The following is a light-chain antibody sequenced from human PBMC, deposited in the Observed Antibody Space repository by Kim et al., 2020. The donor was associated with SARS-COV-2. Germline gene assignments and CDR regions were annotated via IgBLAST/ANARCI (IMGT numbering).Light chain of an antibody. Sequence: ASVEDRVTTTCPASQVISTYLAWYQQRPGKVPTLLIYEASTLQSGVPSRFSGSGSGTDFTLTISSLQPEDVATYYCQKYDSAPRMFGPGTKVDIK. CDR2: EAS. V-gene: IGKV1-27*01. CDR3: QKYDSAPRM. J-gene: IGKJ3*01. CDR1: QVISTY.